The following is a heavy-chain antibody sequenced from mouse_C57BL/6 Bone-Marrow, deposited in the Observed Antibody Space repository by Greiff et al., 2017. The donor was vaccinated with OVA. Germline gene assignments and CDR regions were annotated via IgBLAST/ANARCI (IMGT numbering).Heavy chain of an antibody. CDR3: ARDHYGSSTWYFDV. CDR1: GYSITSGYY. V-gene: IGHV3-6*01. Sequence: VQLQQSGPGLVKPSQSLSLTCSVTGYSITSGYYWNWIRQFPGNKLEWMGYISYDGSNNYNPSLKNRISITRDTSKNQFFLKLNSVTTEDTATYYCARDHYGSSTWYFDVWGTGTTVTVSS. CDR2: ISYDGSN. J-gene: IGHJ1*03. D-gene: IGHD1-1*01.